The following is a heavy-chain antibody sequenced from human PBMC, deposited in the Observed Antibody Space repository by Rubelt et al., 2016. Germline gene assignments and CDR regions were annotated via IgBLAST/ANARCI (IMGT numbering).Heavy chain of an antibody. V-gene: IGHV4-34*01. CDR3: AGGGSSGTYDY. D-gene: IGHD6-25*01. CDR2: INHSGST. CDR1: GGSFSGYY. J-gene: IGHJ4*02. Sequence: QVQLQQWGAGLLKPSETLSLTCAVYGGSFSGYYWSWIRQPPGKGLEWIGEINHSGSTNYNPSLKSRVTISVDTSKNQFSLKLGSVTAADTAVYYCAGGGSSGTYDYWGQGTLVTVSS.